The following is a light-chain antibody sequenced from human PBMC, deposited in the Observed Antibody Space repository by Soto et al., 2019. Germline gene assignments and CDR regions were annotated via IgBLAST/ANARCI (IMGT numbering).Light chain of an antibody. CDR2: GAS. J-gene: IGKJ2*01. Sequence: EIVMTQSPATLSVSPGERVTLSCRASESLSTYLAWYQQTPGQAPRLLIYGASTRATGVPARFSGSGSATDFTLTISSLQSEDSAVYYCQSYNDWPFSFGQGTKLQSK. V-gene: IGKV3-15*01. CDR3: QSYNDWPFS. CDR1: ESLSTY.